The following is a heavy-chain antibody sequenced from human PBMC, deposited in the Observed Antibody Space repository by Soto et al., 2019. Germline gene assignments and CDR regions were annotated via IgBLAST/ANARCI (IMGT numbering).Heavy chain of an antibody. Sequence: GGSLRLSCAASGFTFSSYEMNWVRQAPGKGLEWVSYISSSGSTIYYADSVKGRYTISRDNAKNSLYLQMNSLRAEDTAVYYCARWPRGSGYYYGTDYWGQGTLVTVSS. CDR2: ISSSGSTI. CDR3: ARWPRGSGYYYGTDY. D-gene: IGHD3-22*01. J-gene: IGHJ4*02. V-gene: IGHV3-48*03. CDR1: GFTFSSYE.